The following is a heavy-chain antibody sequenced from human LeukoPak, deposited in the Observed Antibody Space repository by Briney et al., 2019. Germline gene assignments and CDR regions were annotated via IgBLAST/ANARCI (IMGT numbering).Heavy chain of an antibody. J-gene: IGHJ4*02. CDR3: TRRFGYGVVGGYFDY. CDR1: GGSFSGYY. V-gene: IGHV4-34*01. Sequence: SETLSLTCAVYGGSFSGYYWSWIRQPPGEALEWIGEINQSGSTNYNPSLERRVTTSVDTSKKQFFLKLSSVTAADTAVYYCTRRFGYGVVGGYFDYWGQGALVTVSS. CDR2: INQSGST. D-gene: IGHD4/OR15-4a*01.